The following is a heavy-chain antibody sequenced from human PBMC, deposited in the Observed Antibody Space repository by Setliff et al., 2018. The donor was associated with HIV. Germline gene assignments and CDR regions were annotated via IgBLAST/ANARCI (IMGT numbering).Heavy chain of an antibody. CDR1: GGSVSSNNYY. CDR2: IYNSGRT. Sequence: LTCIVSGGSVSSNNYYWGWIRQPPGMGLEWIGSIYNSGRTYYNPSLKSRVTISVDTSKNQFSLRLSSVTAADTAVYYCARRNYYDSSDYPAWGQGALVTVSS. J-gene: IGHJ5*02. CDR3: ARRNYYDSSDYPA. D-gene: IGHD3-22*01. V-gene: IGHV4-39*01.